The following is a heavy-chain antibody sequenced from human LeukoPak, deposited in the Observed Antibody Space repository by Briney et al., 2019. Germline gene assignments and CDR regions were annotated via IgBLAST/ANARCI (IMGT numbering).Heavy chain of an antibody. CDR1: GYSFTSYW. CDR2: IYPGDSDT. V-gene: IGHV5-51*01. J-gene: IGHJ4*02. CDR3: ARTSSWTLYYFDY. D-gene: IGHD6-13*01. Sequence: GKSLKISCKGSGYSFTSYWIGWVRQMPGKGLEGMGIIYPGDSDTRYSPSFQGQVTISADKSISTAYLQWSSLKASDTAMYYCARTSSWTLYYFDYWGQGTLVIVSS.